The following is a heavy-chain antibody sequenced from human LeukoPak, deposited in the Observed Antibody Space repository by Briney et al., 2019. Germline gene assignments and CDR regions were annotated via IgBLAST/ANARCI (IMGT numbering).Heavy chain of an antibody. CDR3: AKDAEGPLDY. CDR2: LSDGGRST. V-gene: IGHV3-23*01. CDR1: GFTFSTYS. D-gene: IGHD1-14*01. Sequence: GGSLRLSCAASGFTFSTYSMNWVRQAPGKGLEWVSALSDGGRSTYYADSVKGRFTISRDNSKNTLYLQMNSLRGEDTAVYYCAKDAEGPLDYWGQGTLVTVSS. J-gene: IGHJ4*02.